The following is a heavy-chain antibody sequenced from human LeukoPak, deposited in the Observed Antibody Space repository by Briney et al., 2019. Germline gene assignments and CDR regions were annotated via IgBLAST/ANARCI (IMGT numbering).Heavy chain of an antibody. CDR2: ISGSGDST. CDR1: GFTFSNFA. Sequence: GGSLRLSCAASGFTFSNFAMNWVRQAPGKGLEWVSAISGSGDSTYYADSVKGRFTISRDNSKNTVFLQLNSLRAEDTAMYYCASLYCSRGSCAFDVWGQGTLVTVSS. D-gene: IGHD2-15*01. CDR3: ASLYCSRGSCAFDV. V-gene: IGHV3-23*01. J-gene: IGHJ5*02.